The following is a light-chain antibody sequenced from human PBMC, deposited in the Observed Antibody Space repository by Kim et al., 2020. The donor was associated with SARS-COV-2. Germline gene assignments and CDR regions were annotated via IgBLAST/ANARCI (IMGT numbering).Light chain of an antibody. CDR2: EVS. V-gene: IGLV2-8*01. J-gene: IGLJ2*01. CDR1: SRDVGGYNY. Sequence: GQSVTISRTGTSRDVGGYNYVSWYQQHPGKAPKLMIYEVSKRPSGLPDRFSGSKSGNTASLTVSGLQAEDEADYYCSSYAGSNNLVFGGGTQLTVL. CDR3: SSYAGSNNLV.